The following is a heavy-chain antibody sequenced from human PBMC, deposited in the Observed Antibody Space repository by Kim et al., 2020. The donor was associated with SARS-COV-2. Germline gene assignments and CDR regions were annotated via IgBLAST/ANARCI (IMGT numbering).Heavy chain of an antibody. Sequence: GESLKISCKASGYSFTTTYCIGWVRQMPGKDLEWLGNIYPGDSRTVYSPSFQGQVTISADKSISTAYLQWSSLKASDTAMYYCAAWKGSNWFDYWGQGTLVTVSS. D-gene: IGHD6-13*01. CDR1: GYSFTTTYC. CDR3: AAWKGSNWFDY. J-gene: IGHJ4*02. V-gene: IGHV5-51*01. CDR2: IYPGDSRT.